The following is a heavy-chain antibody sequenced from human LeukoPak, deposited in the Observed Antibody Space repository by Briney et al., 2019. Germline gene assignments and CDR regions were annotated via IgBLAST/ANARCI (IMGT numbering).Heavy chain of an antibody. J-gene: IGHJ4*02. CDR1: GGSISSYY. Sequence: SETLSLTCTVSGGSISSYYWSWTRQPPGKGLEWIGYIYYSGSTNYNPSLKSRVTISVDRSKNQFSLKLSSVTAADTAVYYCARGESPGYSSSWGYWGQGTLVTVSS. D-gene: IGHD6-13*01. CDR3: ARGESPGYSSSWGY. CDR2: IYYSGST. V-gene: IGHV4-59*01.